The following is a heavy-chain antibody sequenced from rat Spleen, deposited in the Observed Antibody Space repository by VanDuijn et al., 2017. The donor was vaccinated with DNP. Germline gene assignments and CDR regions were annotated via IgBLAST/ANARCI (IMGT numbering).Heavy chain of an antibody. CDR3: IRWNSGHFDY. J-gene: IGHJ2*01. CDR1: GFTFSDYA. CDR2: ISYDGSST. Sequence: EVQLVESGGGLVQPGNSLKLSCAASGFTFSDYAMAWVRQSPKKGLEWVATISYDGSSTVYRGSVKGRFTVSRDNAKSTLYLQMNSLRYEDMATYYCIRWNSGHFDYWGQGVMVTVSS. D-gene: IGHD4-3*01. V-gene: IGHV5-17*01.